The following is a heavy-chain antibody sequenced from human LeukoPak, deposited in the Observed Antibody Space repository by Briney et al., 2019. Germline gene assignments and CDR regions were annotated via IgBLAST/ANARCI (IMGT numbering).Heavy chain of an antibody. Sequence: SETLSLTCTVSGGSISSSTYCWSWVRQPPGKGLEWIGCMYYSGSTYYSSSLKGRVTISLDTPRNQFSLRLNSVTATDTAVYYCARHYGPWGQGTLVTVSS. CDR3: ARHYGP. V-gene: IGHV4-39*01. D-gene: IGHD3-10*01. CDR2: MYYSGST. J-gene: IGHJ4*02. CDR1: GGSISSSTYC.